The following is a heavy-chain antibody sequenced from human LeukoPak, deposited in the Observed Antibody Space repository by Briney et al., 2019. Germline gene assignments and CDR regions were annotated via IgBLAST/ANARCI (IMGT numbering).Heavy chain of an antibody. J-gene: IGHJ4*02. CDR3: ARGLLSGSSWYHLDY. D-gene: IGHD6-13*01. CDR1: AYSFTIYD. Sequence: ASVKVCCKGSAYSFTIYDINWVRQATGQGHGWMGWMNPNSGNTGYAQKFQGRVTITRNTSISTAYMELSRLRSEDTAVYYCARGLLSGSSWYHLDYWGQGTLVTVSS. V-gene: IGHV1-8*03. CDR2: MNPNSGNT.